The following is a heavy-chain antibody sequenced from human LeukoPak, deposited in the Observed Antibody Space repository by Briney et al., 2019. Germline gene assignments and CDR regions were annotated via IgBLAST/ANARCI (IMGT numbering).Heavy chain of an antibody. J-gene: IGHJ4*02. Sequence: HPGGSLRLSCAASGFPFSSYWMSWVRQAPGKGLEWVANIKQDGREKYYVDSVKGRFTISRDNAKNSLYLQVNSLRAEDTAVYYCARDLRSSGYYAFDYWGQGTLVTVSS. CDR3: ARDLRSSGYYAFDY. CDR2: IKQDGREK. D-gene: IGHD3-22*01. CDR1: GFPFSSYW. V-gene: IGHV3-7*01.